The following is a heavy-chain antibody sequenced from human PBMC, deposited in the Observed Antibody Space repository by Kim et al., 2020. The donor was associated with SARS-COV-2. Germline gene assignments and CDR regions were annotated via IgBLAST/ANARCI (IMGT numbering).Heavy chain of an antibody. J-gene: IGHJ3*02. CDR1: GGSISSSNW. CDR2: IYHSGST. Sequence: SETLSLTCAVSGGSISSSNWWSWVRQPPGKGLEWIGEIYHSGSTNYNPSLKSRVTISVDKSKNQFSLKLSSVTAADTAVYYCARAKSEGYPAFDIWGQGTLVTVSS. D-gene: IGHD5-18*01. V-gene: IGHV4-4*02. CDR3: ARAKSEGYPAFDI.